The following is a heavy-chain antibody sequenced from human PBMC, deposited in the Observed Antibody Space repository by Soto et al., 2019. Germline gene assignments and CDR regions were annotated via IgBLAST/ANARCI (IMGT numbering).Heavy chain of an antibody. J-gene: IGHJ6*02. CDR1: GFTFSSYW. CDR3: ARDPSIVETDGEDYYYYYGMEV. D-gene: IGHD2-21*02. Sequence: EVQLVESGGGLVHPGGSLRLSCAASGFTFSSYWMSCVHQAPVKGLEWVANIKQDGSEKYYVDSVKGRFTISSDNAKNSLYLQMNSLRAEDTAVYSCARDPSIVETDGEDYYYYYGMEVWGQGTTVTVSS. CDR2: IKQDGSEK. V-gene: IGHV3-7*01.